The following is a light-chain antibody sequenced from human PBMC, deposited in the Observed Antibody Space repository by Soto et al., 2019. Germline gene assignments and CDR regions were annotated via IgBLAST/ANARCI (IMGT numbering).Light chain of an antibody. CDR2: GAS. V-gene: IGKV3-15*01. J-gene: IGKJ2*01. CDR1: QSVASN. Sequence: IVMTQSPASLSGSPGDGATLSCRASQSVASNVAWYQQKPGQGPRLLIHGASTRAAGVPARFSGSGSGTDFTLTISSLQSEDFAVYYCQQYHNWPPQYTFGQGTKLQIK. CDR3: QQYHNWPPQYT.